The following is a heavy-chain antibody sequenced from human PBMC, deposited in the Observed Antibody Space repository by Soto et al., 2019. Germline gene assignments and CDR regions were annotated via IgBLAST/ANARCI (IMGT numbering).Heavy chain of an antibody. CDR3: AKDLPCIAVAGTFHY. Sequence: QVQLVESGGGVVQPGRSLRLSCAASGFTFSSYGMHWVRQAPGKGLEWVAVISYDGSNKYYADSVKGRFTISRDNSKNTLYLPMNSLRAEDTAVYYCAKDLPCIAVAGTFHYWGQGTLVTVSS. V-gene: IGHV3-30*18. J-gene: IGHJ4*02. D-gene: IGHD6-19*01. CDR2: ISYDGSNK. CDR1: GFTFSSYG.